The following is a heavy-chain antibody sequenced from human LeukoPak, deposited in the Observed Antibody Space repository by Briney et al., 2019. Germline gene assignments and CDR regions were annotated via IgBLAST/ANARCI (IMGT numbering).Heavy chain of an antibody. V-gene: IGHV4-34*01. D-gene: IGHD3-3*01. J-gene: IGHJ4*02. CDR3: ARGNKYDFWSGYYVPRFDY. CDR2: INHSGST. Sequence: SETLSLTCAVYGGSFSGYYWSWVRQPPGKGLEWIGEINHSGSTNYNPSLKSRVTISVDTSKNQFSLKLSSVTAADTAVYYCARGNKYDFWSGYYVPRFDYWGQGTLVTVSS. CDR1: GGSFSGYY.